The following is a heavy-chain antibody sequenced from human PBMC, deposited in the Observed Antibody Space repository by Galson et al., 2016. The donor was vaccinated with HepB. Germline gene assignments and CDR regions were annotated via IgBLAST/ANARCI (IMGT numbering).Heavy chain of an antibody. D-gene: IGHD3-3*01. CDR1: GFGFSHAW. V-gene: IGHV3-15*07. CDR2: IKSKNGGETT. Sequence: SLRLSCATSGFGFSHAWMHWVRQAPGKGLEWVGRIKSKNGGETTHYAAPVKGRFAISRDDSKNTLYLQINSLKTEDTAVYYCTVGATYDFWSGYYMLDPWGQGTLVTVSS. J-gene: IGHJ5*02. CDR3: TVGATYDFWSGYYMLDP.